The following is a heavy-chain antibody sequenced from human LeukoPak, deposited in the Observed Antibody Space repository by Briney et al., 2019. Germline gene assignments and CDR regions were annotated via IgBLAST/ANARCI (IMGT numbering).Heavy chain of an antibody. J-gene: IGHJ4*02. Sequence: SETLSLTCTVSGGSISSSSYYWGWIRQPPGKGPEWIGGLYNSGSTYYNPSLKSRVTISVDTSKNQFSLKVSSVTAADTAVYYCAREGTMARREGFDYWGQGTLVTVSS. D-gene: IGHD3-10*01. V-gene: IGHV4-39*07. CDR1: GGSISSSSYY. CDR3: AREGTMARREGFDY. CDR2: LYNSGST.